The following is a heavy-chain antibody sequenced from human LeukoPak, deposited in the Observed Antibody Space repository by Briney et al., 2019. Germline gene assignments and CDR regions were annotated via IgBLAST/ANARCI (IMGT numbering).Heavy chain of an antibody. J-gene: IGHJ4*02. CDR1: GFTFSDYY. CDR2: ISSGASSM. D-gene: IGHD3-22*01. V-gene: IGHV3-11*01. CDR3: ARVKGYYDSSGYRFDY. Sequence: PGGSLRLSCAASGFTFSDYYMSWIRQAPGKGLEWVSSISSGASSMYYADSMKGRFTISRDNAKNSLYLRMNSLRAEDTAVYYCARVKGYYDSSGYRFDYWGQGTLVTVSS.